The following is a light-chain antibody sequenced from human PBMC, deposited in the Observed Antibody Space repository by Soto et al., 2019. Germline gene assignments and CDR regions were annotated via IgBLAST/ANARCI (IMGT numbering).Light chain of an antibody. CDR1: QSVSSN. V-gene: IGKV3-15*01. CDR2: GAS. CDR3: QQYNSWPLT. J-gene: IGKJ4*01. Sequence: ETVMTPSPATLSVSPGERVTLSCRASQSVSSNLAWYQQKPGQAPRLLIYGASTRATGIPARFSGSGSGTEFTLTISSLQSEDLAVYSCQQYNSWPLTFGGGTQVEIK.